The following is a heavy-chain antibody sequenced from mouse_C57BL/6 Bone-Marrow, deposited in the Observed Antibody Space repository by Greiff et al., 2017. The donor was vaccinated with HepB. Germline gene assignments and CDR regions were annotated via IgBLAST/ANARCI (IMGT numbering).Heavy chain of an antibody. CDR3: TRGRSSSHYYAMDY. J-gene: IGHJ4*01. CDR2: IDPETGGT. Sequence: QVQLQQSGAELVRPGASVTLSCKASGYTFTDYEMHWVKQTPVHGLEWIGAIDPETGGTAYNQKFKGKAILTADKSSSTAYMELRSLTSEDSAVYYCTRGRSSSHYYAMDYWGQGTSVTVSS. V-gene: IGHV1-15*01. CDR1: GYTFTDYE. D-gene: IGHD1-1*01.